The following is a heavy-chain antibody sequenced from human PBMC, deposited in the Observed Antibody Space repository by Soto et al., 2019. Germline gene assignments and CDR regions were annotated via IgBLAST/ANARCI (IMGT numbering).Heavy chain of an antibody. CDR3: ARGIDIYDILTGSDNWLDP. CDR2: IYYSGST. Sequence: SETLSLTCTVSGGSISSYYWSWIRQPPGKGLEWIGYIYYSGSTNYNPSLKSRVTISVDTSKNQFSLKLSSVTAADTAVYYCARGIDIYDILTGSDNWLDPWGQGTLVTVSS. J-gene: IGHJ5*02. D-gene: IGHD3-9*01. CDR1: GGSISSYY. V-gene: IGHV4-59*01.